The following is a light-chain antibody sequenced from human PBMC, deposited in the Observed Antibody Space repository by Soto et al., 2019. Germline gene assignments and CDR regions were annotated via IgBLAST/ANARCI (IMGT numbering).Light chain of an antibody. CDR2: GAS. J-gene: IGKJ1*01. V-gene: IGKV3-15*01. CDR1: QSVSSN. Sequence: EIVLTQSPGTLSLSPGERATLSCRASQSVSSNLAWYQQKPGQAPRLLIYGASTRATGIPDRFSGSGSGTEFTLTISNLQPDDFATYYCQKYESYSPWTFGQGTKVDIK. CDR3: QKYESYSPWT.